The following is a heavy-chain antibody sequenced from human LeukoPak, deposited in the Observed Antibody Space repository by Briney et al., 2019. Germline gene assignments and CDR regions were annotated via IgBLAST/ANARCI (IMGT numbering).Heavy chain of an antibody. Sequence: PGRSLRLSCAASGFTFSSYGMHWVRQAPGKGLEWVAVIWYDGSNKYYADSVKGRFTISRDNAKNSLYLQMNSLTEEDTAVYYCARGETAVTSYLHFRGQGTLVTVSS. CDR3: ARGETAVTSYLHF. CDR2: IWYDGSNK. V-gene: IGHV3-33*01. CDR1: GFTFSSYG. D-gene: IGHD2-21*02. J-gene: IGHJ4*02.